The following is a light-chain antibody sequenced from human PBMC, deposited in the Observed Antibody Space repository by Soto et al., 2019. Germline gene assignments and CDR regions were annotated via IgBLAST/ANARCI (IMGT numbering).Light chain of an antibody. Sequence: EIVVTQSPVTLSVSPGERATLSCRASQSVSSNLAWYQQKPGQAPRLLIYGASTRATGIPARFSGSGSGTESTLTISGLQSEDFAVYYCQQYNNWPLTFGGGTKVEIK. CDR3: QQYNNWPLT. J-gene: IGKJ4*01. CDR2: GAS. CDR1: QSVSSN. V-gene: IGKV3-15*01.